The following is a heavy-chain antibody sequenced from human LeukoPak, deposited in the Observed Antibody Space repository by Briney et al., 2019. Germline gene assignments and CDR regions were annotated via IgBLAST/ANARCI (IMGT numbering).Heavy chain of an antibody. CDR1: GFTFSSYA. CDR3: ARGRGTTKLDYFDY. D-gene: IGHD1-7*01. V-gene: IGHV3-64*01. J-gene: IGHJ4*02. CDR2: ISSNGGST. Sequence: GGSLRLSCAVSGFTFSSYAMHWVRQAPGTGLEYVSAISSNGGSTYYAKSVKGRFTISRDNSKNTLYLQMGSLRAEDMAVYYCARGRGTTKLDYFDYWGQGTLVTVSS.